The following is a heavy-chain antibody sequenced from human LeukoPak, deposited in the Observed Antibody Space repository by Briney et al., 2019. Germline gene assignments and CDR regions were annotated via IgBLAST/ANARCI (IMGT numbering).Heavy chain of an antibody. CDR2: INSITSII. V-gene: IGHV3-48*02. D-gene: IGHD2-2*01. CDR1: GFAFSSYS. CDR3: ARDYAYAFDI. Sequence: GGSLRLSRAASGFAFSSYSMNWVRQAPGKGLEWVSYINSITSIIYYTDSVKGRFTISRDNAKNSLYLQMNSLRDEDTAVYYCARDYAYAFDIWGQGTMVTVSS. J-gene: IGHJ3*02.